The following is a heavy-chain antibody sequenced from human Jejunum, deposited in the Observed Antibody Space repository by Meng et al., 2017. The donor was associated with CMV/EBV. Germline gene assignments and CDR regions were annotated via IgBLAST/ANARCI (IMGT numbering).Heavy chain of an antibody. Sequence: FSFSPSNMNWVRQAPGKGLEWVSSITSGSTYIYYADSVKGRFPISRDDTNKSLYLQMNSLRAEDTAVYYCATDRGIIPSRPGAFDIWGQGTKVTVSS. D-gene: IGHD6-6*01. CDR3: ATDRGIIPSRPGAFDI. V-gene: IGHV3-21*01. J-gene: IGHJ3*02. CDR1: FSFSPSN. CDR2: ITSGSTYI.